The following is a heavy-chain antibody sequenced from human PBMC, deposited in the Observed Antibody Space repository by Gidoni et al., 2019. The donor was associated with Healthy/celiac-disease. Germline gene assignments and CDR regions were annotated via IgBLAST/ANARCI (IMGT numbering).Heavy chain of an antibody. V-gene: IGHV1-18*04. CDR2: ISAYNGNT. D-gene: IGHD3-10*01. J-gene: IGHJ6*02. Sequence: QVQLVQSGAEVKKPGASVKVSCKATGYTFTSYGISWVRQAPGQGLEWMGWISAYNGNTNYAQKLQGRVTMTTDTSTSTAYMELRSLRSDDTAVYYCARDSYYYGSRSPLGKNYYYYGMDVWGQGTTVTVSS. CDR3: ARDSYYYGSRSPLGKNYYYYGMDV. CDR1: GYTFTSYG.